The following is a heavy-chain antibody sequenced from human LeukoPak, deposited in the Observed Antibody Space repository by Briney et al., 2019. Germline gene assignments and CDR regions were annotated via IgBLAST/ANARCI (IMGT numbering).Heavy chain of an antibody. V-gene: IGHV4-34*01. D-gene: IGHD1-26*01. J-gene: IGHJ5*02. CDR2: INHSGST. Sequence: SETLSLTCAVYGGSFSGYYWSWIRQPPGKGLERIGEINHSGSTNYNPSLKSRVTISVDTSKNQFSLKLSSVTAADTAVYYCARAVRSSESNWFDPWGQGTLATVSS. CDR3: ARAVRSSESNWFDP. CDR1: GGSFSGYY.